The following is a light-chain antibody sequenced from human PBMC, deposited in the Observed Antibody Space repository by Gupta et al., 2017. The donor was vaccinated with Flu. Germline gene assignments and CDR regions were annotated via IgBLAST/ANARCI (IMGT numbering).Light chain of an antibody. CDR3: QSTDASGDWV. J-gene: IGLJ3*02. Sequence: SYELTQPPSVSLSPGQTDRITCSGDELKRRFSYWYQQKPGQAPALVIYKDNQRPSGIPERFSGSSSGTTVTLTIRGVQTEDEADYYCQSTDASGDWVFGGGTQLTVL. V-gene: IGLV3-25*02. CDR2: KDN. CDR1: ELKRRF.